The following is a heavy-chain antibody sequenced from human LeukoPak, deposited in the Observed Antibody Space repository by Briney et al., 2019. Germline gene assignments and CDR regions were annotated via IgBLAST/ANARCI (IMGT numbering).Heavy chain of an antibody. Sequence: GGSLRLSCTASGFTVSSNHMTWVRQAPGKGLQWGSVIYSGGTTYYADSVKGRFTISRDSSTSTLWLQMNSLRAEDTAVYYCARALENLAFDIWGQGTMVTVSS. D-gene: IGHD1-1*01. CDR2: IYSGGTT. CDR3: ARALENLAFDI. J-gene: IGHJ3*02. V-gene: IGHV3-66*01. CDR1: GFTVSSNH.